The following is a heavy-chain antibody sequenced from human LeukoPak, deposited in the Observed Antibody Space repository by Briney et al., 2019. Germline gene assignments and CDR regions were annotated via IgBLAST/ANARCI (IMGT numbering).Heavy chain of an antibody. CDR2: ITPNSDDT. Sequence: ASVKVSCKASGYTFTDYYMHWVRQAPGQGLEWMGCITPNSDDTDYAQKFQGRITMSRDTSINTAYMELTRLRSDDTAVYYCATGDYSGTKPDPIDMWGQGTMVTVSS. D-gene: IGHD3-10*01. J-gene: IGHJ3*02. CDR3: ATGDYSGTKPDPIDM. V-gene: IGHV1-2*02. CDR1: GYTFTDYY.